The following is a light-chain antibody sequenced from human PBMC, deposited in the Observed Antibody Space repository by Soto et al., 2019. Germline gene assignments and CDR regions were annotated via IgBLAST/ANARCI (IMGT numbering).Light chain of an antibody. J-gene: IGKJ1*01. CDR1: QSVSTY. V-gene: IGKV3-11*01. CDR2: DAS. Sequence: EIVLTQSPATLSLSPGERATLSCRASQSVSTYLAWYQQKPDQAPRLLIFDASNRATGIPARFSGSGSGTDFTLTISSLEPVDFAVYYCQDRSNWPPWKFGQGTKVVIK. CDR3: QDRSNWPPWK.